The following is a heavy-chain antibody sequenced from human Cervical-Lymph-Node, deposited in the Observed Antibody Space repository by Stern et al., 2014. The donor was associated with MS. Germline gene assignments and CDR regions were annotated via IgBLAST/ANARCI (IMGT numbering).Heavy chain of an antibody. Sequence: EVQLVESGGGLVQPGGSLRLSCAASGFTFSSYAMSWVRQAPGKGLEWVSAISGSGGSTYYADSVKGRFTISRDNSKNTLYLQMNSLRAEDTAVYYCAKDGAPEDYYYYGMDVWGQGTTVTVSS. V-gene: IGHV3-23*04. D-gene: IGHD3-16*01. J-gene: IGHJ6*02. CDR2: ISGSGGST. CDR3: AKDGAPEDYYYYGMDV. CDR1: GFTFSSYA.